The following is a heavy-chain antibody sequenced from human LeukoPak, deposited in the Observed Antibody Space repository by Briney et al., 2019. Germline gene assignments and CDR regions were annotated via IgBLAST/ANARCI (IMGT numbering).Heavy chain of an antibody. CDR2: IRYDGSNK. V-gene: IGHV3-30*02. Sequence: PGGSLRLSCAASGFTFSSYGMHWVRQAPGKGLEWVAFIRYDGSNKYYADSVKGRFTISRDNSKNTLYLQMNSLRAEDTAVYYCAKDRDYYGSGSYYAVNYWGQGTLVTVSS. D-gene: IGHD3-10*01. CDR1: GFTFSSYG. CDR3: AKDRDYYGSGSYYAVNY. J-gene: IGHJ4*02.